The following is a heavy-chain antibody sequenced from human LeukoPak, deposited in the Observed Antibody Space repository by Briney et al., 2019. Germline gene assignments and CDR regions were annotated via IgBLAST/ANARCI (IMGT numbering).Heavy chain of an antibody. J-gene: IGHJ5*02. D-gene: IGHD6-19*01. Sequence: ASVKVSCKASGYTFTSYAMNWVRQAPGQGLEWMGWINTNTGNPTYAQGFTGRFVFSLDTSVSTAYLQISSLKAEDTAVYYCAKDLSSGWYSDWFDPWGQGTLVTVSS. CDR2: INTNTGNP. CDR1: GYTFTSYA. CDR3: AKDLSSGWYSDWFDP. V-gene: IGHV7-4-1*02.